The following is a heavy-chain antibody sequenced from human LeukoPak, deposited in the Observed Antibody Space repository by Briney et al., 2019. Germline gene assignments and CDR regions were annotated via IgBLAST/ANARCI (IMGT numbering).Heavy chain of an antibody. D-gene: IGHD3-22*01. J-gene: IGHJ4*02. CDR3: AHGKYYYDSSGYYPHYYFDY. Sequence: TLSLTCTVSGGSISSYYWSWIRQPPGKALEWLALIYWNDDKRYSPSLKSRLTITKDTSKNQVVLTMTNMDPVDTATYYCAHGKYYYDSSGYYPHYYFDYWGQGTLVTVSS. CDR2: IYWNDDK. CDR1: GGSISSYYW. V-gene: IGHV2-5*01.